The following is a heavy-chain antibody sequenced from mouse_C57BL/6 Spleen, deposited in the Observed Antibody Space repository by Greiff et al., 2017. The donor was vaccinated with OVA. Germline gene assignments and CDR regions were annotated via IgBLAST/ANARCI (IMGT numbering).Heavy chain of an antibody. CDR1: GFSLTSYG. V-gene: IGHV2-2*01. CDR2: IWSGGST. CDR3: ASPYFLLVSMDY. Sequence: VKLVESGPGLVQPSQSLSITCTVSGFSLTSYGVHWVRQSPGKGLEWLGVIWSGGSTDYNAAFISRLSISKDNSKSQVFFKMNSLQADDTAIYYCASPYFLLVSMDYWGQGTSVTVSS. J-gene: IGHJ4*01. D-gene: IGHD1-1*02.